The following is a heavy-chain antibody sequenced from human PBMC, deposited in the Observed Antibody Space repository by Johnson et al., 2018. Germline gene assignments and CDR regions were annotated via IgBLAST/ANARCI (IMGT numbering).Heavy chain of an antibody. Sequence: EVQLVETGGGLVQPGGSLRLSCAASGFTFSSYAMHWVRQAPGKGLEYVSAISSNGGSTYYANSVKGRFTISRDNAKNSLYLQMNSLRDDDTAVYYCARGATIGWIDLWGRGTLVTVSS. CDR2: ISSNGGST. CDR3: ARGATIGWIDL. D-gene: IGHD5-24*01. J-gene: IGHJ2*01. CDR1: GFTFSSYA. V-gene: IGHV3-64*01.